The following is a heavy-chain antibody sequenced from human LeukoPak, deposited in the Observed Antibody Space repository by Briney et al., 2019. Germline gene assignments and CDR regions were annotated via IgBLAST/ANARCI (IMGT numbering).Heavy chain of an antibody. CDR3: ARVRRDLGYCSSTNCYKYWFDP. J-gene: IGHJ5*02. Sequence: KPGGSLRLSRAAAGFTFVDYYMSSVRPAPGGGLEWGSYISGSGSTIYYADTVKGRSTISRDTAKNSLYLQMNSLRAEDTAVYYCARVRRDLGYCSSTNCYKYWFDPWGQGPLVTVSS. CDR2: ISGSGSTI. CDR1: GFTFVDYY. V-gene: IGHV3-11*04. D-gene: IGHD2-2*02.